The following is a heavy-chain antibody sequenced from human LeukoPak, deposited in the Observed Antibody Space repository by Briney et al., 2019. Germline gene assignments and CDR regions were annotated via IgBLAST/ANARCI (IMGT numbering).Heavy chain of an antibody. V-gene: IGHV3-64*01. J-gene: IGHJ4*02. CDR3: ARRSYYDLDYFDY. CDR2: ISSNGGST. D-gene: IGHD1-26*01. Sequence: GGSLRLSCAASGFTFSSYAMHWVRQAPGKGLEYVSAISSNGGSTYYANSVKGRFTISRDNSKNTLYLQMNSLRAEDTAVYYCARRSYYDLDYFDYWGQGTLVTVSS. CDR1: GFTFSSYA.